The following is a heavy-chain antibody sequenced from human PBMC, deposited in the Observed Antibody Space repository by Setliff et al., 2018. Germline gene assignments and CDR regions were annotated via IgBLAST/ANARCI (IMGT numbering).Heavy chain of an antibody. V-gene: IGHV4-59*08. CDR2: VHFGGDT. CDR3: ARQPSSGAYYNPRPYYFDY. D-gene: IGHD3-10*01. J-gene: IGHJ4*02. CDR1: GGGSINNYY. Sequence: LSLTCTVSGGGSINNYYWSWVRQSPGKGLEWIGFVHFGGDTNYNPSLKSRVTMSADTSNNQYSLNLRSVTAADTAVYFCARQPSSGAYYNPRPYYFDYWGQGTLVTVSS.